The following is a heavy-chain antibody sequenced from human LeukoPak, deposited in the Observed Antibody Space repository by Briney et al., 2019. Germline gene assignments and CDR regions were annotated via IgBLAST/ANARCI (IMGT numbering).Heavy chain of an antibody. V-gene: IGHV3-21*01. Sequence: GGSLRLSCATSGFTFSSYSMTWVRQAPGKGLDWVSSINSYSSDIYYADSVKGRSTISRDNAKNSLYLQMNSLRAEETAVYYCARKRSPGAFDIWGEGTMVTASS. CDR3: ARKRSPGAFDI. CDR1: GFTFSSYS. J-gene: IGHJ3*02. CDR2: INSYSSDI.